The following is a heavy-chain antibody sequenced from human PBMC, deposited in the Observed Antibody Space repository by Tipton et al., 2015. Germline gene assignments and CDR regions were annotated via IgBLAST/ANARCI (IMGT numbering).Heavy chain of an antibody. CDR3: ARHRGVGGLADY. CDR2: IYYTGNT. CDR1: GASLSNYY. D-gene: IGHD3-10*01. J-gene: IGHJ4*02. Sequence: TLSLTCTVSGASLSNYYWNWVRQPPGKGLEWIGYIYYTGNTNYHASLRSRVTISLDTSKKQFSLMLTSVTAADTAVYYCARHRGVGGLADYWGRGTLVTVSS. V-gene: IGHV4-59*01.